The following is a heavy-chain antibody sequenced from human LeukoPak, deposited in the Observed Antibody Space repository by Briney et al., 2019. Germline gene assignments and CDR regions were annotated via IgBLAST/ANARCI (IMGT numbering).Heavy chain of an antibody. V-gene: IGHV1-3*01. J-gene: IGHJ4*02. CDR1: GYTFTSYA. D-gene: IGHD2-15*01. CDR3: ARDRGWPNYYFDY. Sequence: GASVTVSCKASGYTFTSYAMHWVRQAPGQRLEWMGWINAGNGNTKYSQKFQGRVTMTTDTSTSTAYMELRSLRSDDTAVYYCARDRGWPNYYFDYWGQGTLVTVSS. CDR2: INAGNGNT.